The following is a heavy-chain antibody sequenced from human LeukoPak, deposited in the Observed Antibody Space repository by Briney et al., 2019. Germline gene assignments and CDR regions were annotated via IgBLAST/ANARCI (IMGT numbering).Heavy chain of an antibody. J-gene: IGHJ4*02. D-gene: IGHD2-15*01. V-gene: IGHV1-2*02. CDR3: ASGYCSGGSCLSFDY. CDR2: INPNSGGT. Sequence: ASVKVSCKASGYSFTDYYMHWVRQAPGQGLDWMGWINPNSGGTNYAQKFQGRVTMTRDTSISTAYMELSRLRSDDTAVYYCASGYCSGGSCLSFDYWGQGTLVTVSS. CDR1: GYSFTDYY.